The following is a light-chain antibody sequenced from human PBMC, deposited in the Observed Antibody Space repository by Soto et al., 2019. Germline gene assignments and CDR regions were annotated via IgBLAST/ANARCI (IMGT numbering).Light chain of an antibody. CDR3: QQTSTAPFT. Sequence: DIELTQSPSSLSASVGDRVTIACRSSPNINIYLNWYQQKPGNAPKLLIFESSSLQSGVPSRFSGSGSRRDFTLTISSLQREDFATYFCQQTSTAPFTFGPGTKVDIK. CDR2: ESS. CDR1: PNINIY. J-gene: IGKJ3*01. V-gene: IGKV1-39*01.